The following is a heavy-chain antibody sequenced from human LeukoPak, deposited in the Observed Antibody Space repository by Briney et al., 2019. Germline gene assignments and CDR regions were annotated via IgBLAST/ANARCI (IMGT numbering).Heavy chain of an antibody. CDR1: GFTFSSYA. Sequence: SGGSLRLSCAASGFTFSSYAVSWVRQAPGKGLEWVSAISGSGGSTYYADSVKGRFTISRDNSRTTLYLQMNSLRAEDTAVYYCAKDRKIVPFEYWGQGTLVTVSS. V-gene: IGHV3-23*01. J-gene: IGHJ4*02. CDR3: AKDRKIVPFEY. CDR2: ISGSGGST. D-gene: IGHD2-15*01.